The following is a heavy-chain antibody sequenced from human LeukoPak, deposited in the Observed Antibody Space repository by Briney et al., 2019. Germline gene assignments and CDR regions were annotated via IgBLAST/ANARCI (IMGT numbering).Heavy chain of an antibody. J-gene: IGHJ6*03. D-gene: IGHD6-13*01. CDR3: ARDSSSWDYMDV. CDR2: IKQDGTER. CDR1: GFTFTTYW. Sequence: GGSLRLSCAASGFTFTTYWMSWVRQAPGKGLEWVANIKQDGTERYYVDSVKGRFTISRDNAKNSLYLQMSSLRVEDTAVYYCARDSSSWDYMDVWGKGTTVTVSS. V-gene: IGHV3-7*01.